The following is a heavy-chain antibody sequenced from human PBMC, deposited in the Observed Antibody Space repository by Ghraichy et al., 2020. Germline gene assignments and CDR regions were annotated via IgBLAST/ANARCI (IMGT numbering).Heavy chain of an antibody. Sequence: GGSLRLSCAASGFTFSSYNMNWVRQAPGKGLEWVSSISTSSSYIYYADSVKGRFTISRDNAKNSLYLQMNSLRAEDTAVYYCAGPRVRAAQLGGDYWGQGTLVTVSS. V-gene: IGHV3-21*01. J-gene: IGHJ4*02. D-gene: IGHD7-27*01. CDR3: AGPRVRAAQLGGDY. CDR1: GFTFSSYN. CDR2: ISTSSSYI.